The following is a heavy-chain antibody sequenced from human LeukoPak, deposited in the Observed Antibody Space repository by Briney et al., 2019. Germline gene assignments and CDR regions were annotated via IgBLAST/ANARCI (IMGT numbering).Heavy chain of an antibody. CDR2: FYTSGST. CDR1: GGSISSYY. J-gene: IGHJ4*02. D-gene: IGHD3-10*01. Sequence: SETLSLTCTVSGGSISSYYWSWIRQPAGKRLEWIGRFYTSGSTNYNPSLKSRVTMSVDTSKNQFSLKLSSVTAADTAVYYCARDPNYHYDSGSHYFDYWGQGTLVTVSS. CDR3: ARDPNYHYDSGSHYFDY. V-gene: IGHV4-4*07.